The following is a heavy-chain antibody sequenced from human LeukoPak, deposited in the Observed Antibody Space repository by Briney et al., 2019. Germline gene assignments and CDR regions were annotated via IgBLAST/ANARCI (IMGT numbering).Heavy chain of an antibody. CDR2: INPNSGGT. CDR1: GYTFTGYY. Sequence: ASVTVSCTASGYTFTGYYMHWVRQAPGQGLEWMGWINPNSGGTNYAQKFQGRVTMTRDTSISTAYMELSRLRSDDTAVYYCARDAPGTVTTLLHWFDPWGQGTLVTVSS. CDR3: ARDAPGTVTTLLHWFDP. D-gene: IGHD4-17*01. V-gene: IGHV1-2*02. J-gene: IGHJ5*02.